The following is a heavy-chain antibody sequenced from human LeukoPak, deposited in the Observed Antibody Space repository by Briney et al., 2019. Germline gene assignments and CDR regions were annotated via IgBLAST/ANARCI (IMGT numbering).Heavy chain of an antibody. CDR1: GFTFSNAW. J-gene: IGHJ4*02. D-gene: IGHD2-21*02. CDR2: IKSKTDGGTT. V-gene: IGHV3-15*01. Sequence: PGGSLRLSCAASGFTFSNAWMSWVRQAPGKGLEWVGRIKSKTDGGTTDYAAPVKGRFTISRDDSKNTLYLQMNSLKTEDTAVYYSTTDPRCGGDCYSGYWGQGTLVTVSS. CDR3: TTDPRCGGDCYSGY.